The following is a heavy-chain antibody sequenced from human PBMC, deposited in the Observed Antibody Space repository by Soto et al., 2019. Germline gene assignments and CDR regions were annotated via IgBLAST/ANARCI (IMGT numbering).Heavy chain of an antibody. V-gene: IGHV3-30*03. CDR3: ARALSSSSWAFDY. Sequence: PGGSLRLSCAASGFTFSSYGMHWVRQAPGKGLEWVAVIAYDGSKNYYTDSVKGRFTISRDNSKNTLFLEMNSLRPEDTAVYYCARALSSSSWAFDYWGQRTPVTVSS. CDR1: GFTFSSYG. D-gene: IGHD6-13*01. J-gene: IGHJ4*02. CDR2: IAYDGSKN.